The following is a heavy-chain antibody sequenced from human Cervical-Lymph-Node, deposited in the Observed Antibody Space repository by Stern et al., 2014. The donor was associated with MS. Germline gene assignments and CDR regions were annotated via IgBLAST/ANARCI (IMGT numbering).Heavy chain of an antibody. Sequence: VQLVESGGGVVQPGRSLRLSCAASGFIFRTYGMHWVRQAPGKGLEWVAVISYDGNYKHYADSVKCRFTISRDNSKNTLYLQMNNLKTEDTAVYYCAKDSQSRTTYHYXAMDVWGQGXTVAVSS. D-gene: IGHD1-1*01. CDR1: GFIFRTYG. CDR2: ISYDGNYK. V-gene: IGHV3-30*18. J-gene: IGHJ6*02. CDR3: AKDSQSRTTYHYXAMDV.